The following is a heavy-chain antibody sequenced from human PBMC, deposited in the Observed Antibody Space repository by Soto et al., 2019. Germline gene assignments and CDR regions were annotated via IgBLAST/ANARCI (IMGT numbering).Heavy chain of an antibody. D-gene: IGHD1-26*01. CDR2: IYYSGTT. Sequence: SETLSLTCAVSGYSISSSNWWGWIRQPPGKGLEWIGYIYYSGTTYYNPSLKSRVTMSVDTSKNQFSLKLTSVTAVDTAAYYCARREIQGPIDYWXQGTLVTVSS. J-gene: IGHJ4*02. V-gene: IGHV4-28*01. CDR1: GYSISSSNW. CDR3: ARREIQGPIDY.